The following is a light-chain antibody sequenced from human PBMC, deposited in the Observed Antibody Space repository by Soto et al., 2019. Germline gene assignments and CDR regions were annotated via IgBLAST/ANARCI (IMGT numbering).Light chain of an antibody. CDR3: AAWDDSLHGVA. V-gene: IGLV1-44*01. CDR2: KNN. J-gene: IGLJ3*02. CDR1: TSNIGSNA. Sequence: QAVVTQPPSASGTPGQSVTLSCSGSTSNIGSNAVNWYQQLPGTAPKHLIYKNNQRPSGVPDRFSGSKFGTSASLAISGLQSEDEADYHCAAWDDSLHGVAFGGGTKLTVL.